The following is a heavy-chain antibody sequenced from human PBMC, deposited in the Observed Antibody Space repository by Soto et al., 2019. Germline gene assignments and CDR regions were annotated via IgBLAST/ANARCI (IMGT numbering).Heavy chain of an antibody. V-gene: IGHV3-74*01. J-gene: IGHJ4*02. CDR1: GFTFISYW. CDR3: TRDIGGKGAY. Sequence: VGSLRLSCAASGFTFISYWMHWVRQVPGKGLLWVSRIDEYGSTINYADSVKGRFTISRDNARNTLYLEMNSLRAEDTALYYCTRDIGGKGAYWGPGTLVTVSS. CDR2: IDEYGSTI. D-gene: IGHD3-10*01.